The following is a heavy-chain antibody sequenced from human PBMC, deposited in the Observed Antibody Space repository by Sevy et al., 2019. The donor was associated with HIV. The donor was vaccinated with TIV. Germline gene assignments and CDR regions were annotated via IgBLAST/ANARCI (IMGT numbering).Heavy chain of an antibody. J-gene: IGHJ4*02. D-gene: IGHD5-18*01. Sequence: GGSLRLSCAASGLTFSDYYMSWIRQAPGKGLEWLSYISSSGTTLYPADSVKGRFAISRDNAKNSLYLQMNSLRAEDTAVYFCVGRRYSYTYSWSYHFDYWGQGALVTVSS. CDR3: VGRRYSYTYSWSYHFDY. CDR1: GLTFSDYY. V-gene: IGHV3-11*01. CDR2: ISSSGTTL.